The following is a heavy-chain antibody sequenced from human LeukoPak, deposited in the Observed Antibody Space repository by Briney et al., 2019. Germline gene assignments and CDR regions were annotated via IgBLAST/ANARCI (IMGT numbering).Heavy chain of an antibody. V-gene: IGHV1-2*02. D-gene: IGHD2-2*01. CDR1: GYTFTGYC. Sequence: GASVKVSCKASGYTFTGYCMHWVRQAPGQGLEWMGWINPNSGGTNYAQKFQGRVTKTRDTSISTAYMELSRLRSDDTAVYYCAREGYCSSTSCYGWFDPWGQGTLVTVSS. CDR3: AREGYCSSTSCYGWFDP. J-gene: IGHJ5*02. CDR2: INPNSGGT.